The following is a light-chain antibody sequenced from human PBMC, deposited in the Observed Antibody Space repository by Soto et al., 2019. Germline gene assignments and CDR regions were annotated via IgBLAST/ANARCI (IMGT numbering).Light chain of an antibody. J-gene: IGKJ1*01. CDR3: QQSGNSPRT. CDR1: QSVSSSY. CDR2: GAS. V-gene: IGKV3-20*01. Sequence: EIVLTQSPGTLSLSPGERATLSCRASQSVSSSYLAWYQQKPGQAPRLLIYGASSRATGIPDRFSGSGSGTDFTLTISRLDPEDSAVYYCQQSGNSPRTFGQGTKV.